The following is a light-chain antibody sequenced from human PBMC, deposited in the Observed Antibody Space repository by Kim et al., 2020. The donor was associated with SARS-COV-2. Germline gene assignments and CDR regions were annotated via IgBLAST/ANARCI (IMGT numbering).Light chain of an antibody. V-gene: IGLV2-14*04. Sequence: GQSITISGAGTSSDVGGYNYVSWSQQHPDKTPKLMMYDVSKRPSGVSNRFSGSKSGNTASLTISGLQAEDEADYYCSSYTSSSTYVFGTGTKVTVL. CDR3: SSYTSSSTYV. CDR2: DVS. CDR1: SSDVGGYNY. J-gene: IGLJ1*01.